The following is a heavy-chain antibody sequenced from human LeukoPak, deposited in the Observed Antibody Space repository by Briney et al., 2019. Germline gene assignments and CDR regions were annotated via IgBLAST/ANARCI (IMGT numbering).Heavy chain of an antibody. CDR2: ISSGGGAT. J-gene: IGHJ4*02. D-gene: IGHD6-19*01. Sequence: GGSLRLSRAASGFTFRNYNMNWVRQAPGKGLEGVSYISSGGGATHYADSVKGRFTISRDNAKNSLYLQMNSLRDEDTALYSCAKTHGNGWYFDYWGQGNLVTVAS. CDR1: GFTFRNYN. V-gene: IGHV3-48*02. CDR3: AKTHGNGWYFDY.